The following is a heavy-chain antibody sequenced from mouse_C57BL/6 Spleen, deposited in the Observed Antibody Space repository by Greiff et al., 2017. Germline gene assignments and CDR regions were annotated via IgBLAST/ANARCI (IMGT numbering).Heavy chain of an antibody. D-gene: IGHD1-1*01. CDR3: ARVITAVVANFDY. V-gene: IGHV5-9*01. J-gene: IGHJ2*01. Sequence: EVKLVESGGGLVKPGGSLKLSCAASGFTFSSYTMTWVRQTPEKRLEWVATISGGGGNTYSPDSVTGRFTISRDNAKNTLYLQMSSLRSEDTALYYCARVITAVVANFDYWGQGTTLTVSS. CDR1: GFTFSSYT. CDR2: ISGGGGNT.